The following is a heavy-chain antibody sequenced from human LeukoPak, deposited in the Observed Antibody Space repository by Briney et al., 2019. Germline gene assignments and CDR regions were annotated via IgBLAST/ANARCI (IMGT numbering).Heavy chain of an antibody. Sequence: SETLSLTCNVSDDSLRSSTYYWGWIRQPPGKGLEWIGNIYYSGSTNYNPSLKSRVTISVDTSKNQFSLKLSSVTAADTAVYYCARDEGGSYFDYWGQGTLVTVSS. CDR3: ARDEGGSYFDY. CDR2: IYYSGST. V-gene: IGHV4-61*01. J-gene: IGHJ4*02. D-gene: IGHD1-26*01. CDR1: DDSLRSSTYY.